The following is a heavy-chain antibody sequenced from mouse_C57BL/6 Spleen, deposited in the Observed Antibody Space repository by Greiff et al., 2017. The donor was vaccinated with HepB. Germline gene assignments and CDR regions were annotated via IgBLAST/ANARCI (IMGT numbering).Heavy chain of an antibody. CDR1: GYTFTDYY. Sequence: EVQLQQSGPELVKPGASVKISCKASGYTFTDYYMNWVKQSHGKSLEWIGDINPNNGGTSYNQKFKGKATLTVDKSSSTAYMELRSLTSEDSAVYYCAILGRGGFDYWGQGTTLTVSS. V-gene: IGHV1-26*01. D-gene: IGHD4-1*01. CDR2: INPNNGGT. CDR3: AILGRGGFDY. J-gene: IGHJ2*01.